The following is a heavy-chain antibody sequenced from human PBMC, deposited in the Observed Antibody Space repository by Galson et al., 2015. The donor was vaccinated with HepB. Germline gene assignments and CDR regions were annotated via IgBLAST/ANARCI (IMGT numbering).Heavy chain of an antibody. D-gene: IGHD2-15*01. CDR3: ARGAFVAVLTATLNNWFDP. CDR1: GFTFSNYN. CDR2: ISRNSDYI. V-gene: IGHV3-21*04. Sequence: SLRLSCAASGFTFSNYNMNWVRQPPGKGLEWVSSISRNSDYIHYADSVTGRFTISRDNAKNSLYLQMNSLRAEDTAVYYCARGAFVAVLTATLNNWFDPWGQGTLVTVSS. J-gene: IGHJ5*02.